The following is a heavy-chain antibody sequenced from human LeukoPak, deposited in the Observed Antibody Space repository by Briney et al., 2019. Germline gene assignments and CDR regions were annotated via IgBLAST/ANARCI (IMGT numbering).Heavy chain of an antibody. Sequence: SETLSLTCTVSGGSISSGGYYWSWIRQPPGKGLEWIGYIYHSGSTYYNPSLKSRVTISVDRSKNQFSLKLSSVTAADTAVYYCARSSITIFGVVYDYYYYYMDVWGKGTTVTVSS. CDR1: GGSISSGGYY. J-gene: IGHJ6*03. CDR2: IYHSGST. CDR3: ARSSITIFGVVYDYYYYYMDV. D-gene: IGHD3-3*01. V-gene: IGHV4-30-2*01.